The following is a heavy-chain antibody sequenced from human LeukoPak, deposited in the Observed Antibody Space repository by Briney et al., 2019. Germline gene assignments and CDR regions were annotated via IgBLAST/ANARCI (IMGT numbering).Heavy chain of an antibody. CDR2: IYSGGST. V-gene: IGHV3-53*01. D-gene: IGHD3-22*01. J-gene: IGHJ4*02. CDR3: ARGPPYYYDSPAPYVD. Sequence: GGSLRLSCAASGFTVSSNYMSWVRQAPGKGLEWVSVIYSGGSTYYADSVKGRFTISRDNSKNTLYLQMNSLRAEDTAVYYCARGPPYYYDSPAPYVDWGQGTLVTVSS. CDR1: GFTVSSNY.